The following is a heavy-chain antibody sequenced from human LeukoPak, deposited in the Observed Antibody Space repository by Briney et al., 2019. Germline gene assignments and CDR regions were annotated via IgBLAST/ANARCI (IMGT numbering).Heavy chain of an antibody. CDR2: INHSGST. V-gene: IGHV4-34*01. CDR1: GGSFSGYY. D-gene: IGHD3-10*01. J-gene: IGHJ5*02. Sequence: PSETLSLTRAVYGGSFSGYYWSWIRQPPGKGLEWIGEINHSGSTNYNPSLKSRVTISVDTSKNQFSLKLSSVTAADTAVYYCARGLSRAYYYGSGSSANWFDPWGQGTLVTVSS. CDR3: ARGLSRAYYYGSGSSANWFDP.